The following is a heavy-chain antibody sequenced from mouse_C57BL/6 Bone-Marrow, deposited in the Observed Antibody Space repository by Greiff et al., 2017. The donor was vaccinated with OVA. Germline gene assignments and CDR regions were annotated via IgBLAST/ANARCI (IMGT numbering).Heavy chain of an antibody. Sequence: EVNVVESGGDLVKPGGSLKLSCAASGFTFSSYGMSWVRQTPDKRLEWVATISSGGSYTYYPDSVKGRFTISRDNAKNTLYLQMSSLKSEDTAMYYCARQGGYAMDYWGQGTSVTVSS. J-gene: IGHJ4*01. CDR1: GFTFSSYG. V-gene: IGHV5-6*01. CDR2: ISSGGSYT. CDR3: ARQGGYAMDY.